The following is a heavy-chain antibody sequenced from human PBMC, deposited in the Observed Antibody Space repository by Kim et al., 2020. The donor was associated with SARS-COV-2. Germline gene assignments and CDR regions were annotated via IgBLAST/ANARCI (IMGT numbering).Heavy chain of an antibody. J-gene: IGHJ5*02. CDR2: IIPIFGTA. Sequence: SVKVSCKASGGTFSSYAISWVRQAPGQGLEWMGGIIPIFGTANYAQKFQGRVTITADESTSTAYMELSSLRSEDTAVYYCARVSGCGYDYVMSSCGWFDPWGQGTLVTVSS. V-gene: IGHV1-69*13. D-gene: IGHD5-12*01. CDR1: GGTFSSYA. CDR3: ARVSGCGYDYVMSSCGWFDP.